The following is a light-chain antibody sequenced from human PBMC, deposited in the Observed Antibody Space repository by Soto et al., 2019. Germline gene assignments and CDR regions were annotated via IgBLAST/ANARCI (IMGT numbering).Light chain of an antibody. V-gene: IGKV1-5*03. CDR3: QQYGRSSPWT. J-gene: IGKJ1*01. CDR2: KAS. Sequence: DIQMTQSPSTLSASVGDRVTITCRASQSISSWLAWYQQKPGRAPKLLIYKASSLETGVPSRFSGSGSGTEFTLIISSLQPDDFASYYCQQYGRSSPWTFGQGNKVESK. CDR1: QSISSW.